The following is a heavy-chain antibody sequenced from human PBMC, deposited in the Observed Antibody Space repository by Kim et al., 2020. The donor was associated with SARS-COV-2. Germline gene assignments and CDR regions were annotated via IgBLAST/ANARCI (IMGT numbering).Heavy chain of an antibody. D-gene: IGHD5-12*01. J-gene: IGHJ4*02. Sequence: ASVKVSCKASGYTFTGYYMHWVRQAPGQGLEWMGRINPNSGGTNYAQKFQGRVTMTRDTSISTAYMELSRLRSDDTAVYYCARNSGYDLTWAFDYWGQGTLVTVSS. CDR2: INPNSGGT. CDR1: GYTFTGYY. V-gene: IGHV1-2*06. CDR3: ARNSGYDLTWAFDY.